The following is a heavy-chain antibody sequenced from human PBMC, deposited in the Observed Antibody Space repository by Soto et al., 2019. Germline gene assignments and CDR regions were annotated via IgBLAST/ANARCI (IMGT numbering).Heavy chain of an antibody. D-gene: IGHD5-18*01. CDR1: GFTVSSNY. Sequence: EVQLVESGGGLIQPGGSLRLSCAASGFTVSSNYMSWVRQAPGKGLEWVSVIYSGGSTYYADSVKGRFTISRDNSKTTLYLQMNSLRAEATAVYYCASTAMDDAFDIWGQGTMVTVSS. V-gene: IGHV3-53*01. CDR2: IYSGGST. CDR3: ASTAMDDAFDI. J-gene: IGHJ3*02.